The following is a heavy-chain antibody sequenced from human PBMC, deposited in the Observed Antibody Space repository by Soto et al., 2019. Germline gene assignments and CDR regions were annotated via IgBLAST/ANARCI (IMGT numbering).Heavy chain of an antibody. CDR3: TVPITMIVVAENDY. CDR2: IKSKTDGGTT. D-gene: IGHD3-22*01. Sequence: GGSLRLSCAASGFTFSNAWMNWVHQAPGKGLEWVGRIKSKTDGGTTDYAAPVKGRFTISRDDSKNTLYLQMNSLKTEDTAVYYCTVPITMIVVAENDYWGQGTLVTVSS. V-gene: IGHV3-15*07. CDR1: GFTFSNAW. J-gene: IGHJ4*02.